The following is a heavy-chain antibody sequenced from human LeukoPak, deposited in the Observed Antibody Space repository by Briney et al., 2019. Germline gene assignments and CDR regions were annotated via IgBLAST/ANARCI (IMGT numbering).Heavy chain of an antibody. J-gene: IGHJ4*02. Sequence: PGGSLRLSCAASGFTFSSYAMHWVRQAPGKGLEWVAVISYDGSNKYYADSVKGRFTISRDNSKNTLYLQMNSLRAEDTAVYYCARDTNWGSTHYWGQGTLVTVSS. CDR1: GFTFSSYA. CDR3: ARDTNWGSTHY. CDR2: ISYDGSNK. D-gene: IGHD7-27*01. V-gene: IGHV3-30-3*01.